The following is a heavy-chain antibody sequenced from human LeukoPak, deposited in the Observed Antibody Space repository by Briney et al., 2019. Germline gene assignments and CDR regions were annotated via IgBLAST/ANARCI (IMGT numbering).Heavy chain of an antibody. CDR2: ISSSGSTI. CDR1: GFTFSSYE. CDR3: ARLIARFGVGYYYYMDV. J-gene: IGHJ6*03. Sequence: GGSLRLSCAASGFTFSSYEMNWVRQAPGKGLEWVSYISSSGSTIYYADSVKGRFTISRDNAKNSLYLQMNSLRAEDTAVYYCARLIARFGVGYYYYMDVWGKGTTVTISS. V-gene: IGHV3-48*03. D-gene: IGHD3-10*01.